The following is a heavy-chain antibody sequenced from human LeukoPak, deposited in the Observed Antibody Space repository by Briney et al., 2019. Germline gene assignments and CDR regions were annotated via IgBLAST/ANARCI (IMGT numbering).Heavy chain of an antibody. D-gene: IGHD3-16*01. CDR2: INPRGDIT. CDR3: ARKGVMPEDY. CDR1: GSTFTWFL. V-gene: IGHV1-46*01. J-gene: IGHJ4*02. Sequence: ASVKVSCKTYGSTFTWFLIHWVRQAPGQGLEWVGTINPRGDITSYAQRFQGRVTLTEDTSTSTFYMELSSLTSDDTAVYYCARKGVMPEDYWGQGTLVTVSS.